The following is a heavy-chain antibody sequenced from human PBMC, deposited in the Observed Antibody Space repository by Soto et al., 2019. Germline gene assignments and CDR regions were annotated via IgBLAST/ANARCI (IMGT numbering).Heavy chain of an antibody. J-gene: IGHJ3*02. CDR3: ERAHFGLAGRSAFDI. CDR2: ISAYNGNT. D-gene: IGHD6-19*01. CDR1: GYTFTSYG. V-gene: IGHV1-18*01. Sequence: ASVKVSCKASGYTFTSYGISWVRQAPGQWLEWMGWISAYNGNTNYAHKLQGRVTMTTDTYTSTAYMELRSLRSDDTAVYYCERAHFGLAGRSAFDIWGQGAMVTVSS.